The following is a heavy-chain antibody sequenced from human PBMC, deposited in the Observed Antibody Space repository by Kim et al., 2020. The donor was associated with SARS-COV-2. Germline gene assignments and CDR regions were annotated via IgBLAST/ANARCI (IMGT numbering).Heavy chain of an antibody. Sequence: ASVKVSCKASGYTFTSYAMNWVRQAPGQGLEWMGWININTGNPTYAQGFTGRFVFSLDTSVSTAYLQISSLKAEDTAVYYCARAKWASGGGYCYCGMVVWGEGETGSVSS. CDR1: GYTFTSYA. CDR2: ININTGNP. D-gene: IGHD3-16*01. V-gene: IGHV7-4-1*02. CDR3: ARAKWASGGGYCYCGMVV. J-gene: IGHJ6*02.